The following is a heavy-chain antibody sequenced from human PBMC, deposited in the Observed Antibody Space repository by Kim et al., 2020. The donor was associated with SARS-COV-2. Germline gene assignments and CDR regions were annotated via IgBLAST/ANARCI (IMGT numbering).Heavy chain of an antibody. CDR3: TRGAYGAGDY. D-gene: IGHD3-10*01. J-gene: IGHJ4*02. V-gene: IGHV3-49*02. CDR2: GTT. Sequence: GTTEYAASVNGRVTISRDDSRSIAYLQMNSLITEDTAVYYCTRGAYGAGDYWGQGTLVTVSS.